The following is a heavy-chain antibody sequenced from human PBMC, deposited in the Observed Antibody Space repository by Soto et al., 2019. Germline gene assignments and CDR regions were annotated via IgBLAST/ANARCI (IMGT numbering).Heavy chain of an antibody. CDR3: ARGWFGELIDP. CDR1: GFTFSSYA. CDR2: ISYDGSNK. J-gene: IGHJ5*02. V-gene: IGHV3-30-3*01. D-gene: IGHD3-10*01. Sequence: GSLRLSCAASGFTFSSYAMHWVRQAPGKGLEWVAVISYDGSNKYYADSAKGRFTISRDNSKNTLYLQMNSLRAEDTAVYYCARGWFGELIDPWGQGTLVTVSS.